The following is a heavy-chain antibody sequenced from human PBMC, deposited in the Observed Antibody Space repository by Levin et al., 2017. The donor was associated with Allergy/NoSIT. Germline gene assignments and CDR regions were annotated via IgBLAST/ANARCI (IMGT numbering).Heavy chain of an antibody. V-gene: IGHV1-24*01. Sequence: ASVKVSCKVSGYTLTELSMHWVRQAPGKGLEWMGGFDPEDGETIYAQKFQGRVTMTEDTSTDTAYMELSSLRSEDTAVYYCATAATNWNSLWFDPWGQGTLVTVSS. CDR3: ATAATNWNSLWFDP. CDR1: GYTLTELS. D-gene: IGHD1-7*01. J-gene: IGHJ5*02. CDR2: FDPEDGET.